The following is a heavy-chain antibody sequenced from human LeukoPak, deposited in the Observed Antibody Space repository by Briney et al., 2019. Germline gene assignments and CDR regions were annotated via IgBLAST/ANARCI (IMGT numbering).Heavy chain of an antibody. V-gene: IGHV1-46*01. CDR2: INPSGGST. CDR3: ARDLVVTDAYYYYYMDV. J-gene: IGHJ6*03. D-gene: IGHD2-21*02. Sequence: ASVKVSCKASGYTFTSNYMHWVRQAPGQGLEWMGIINPSGGSTSYAQKFQGRVTMTRDMSTSTVYMELSSLRSEDTAVYYCARDLVVTDAYYYYYMDVWGKGTTVTVSS. CDR1: GYTFTSNY.